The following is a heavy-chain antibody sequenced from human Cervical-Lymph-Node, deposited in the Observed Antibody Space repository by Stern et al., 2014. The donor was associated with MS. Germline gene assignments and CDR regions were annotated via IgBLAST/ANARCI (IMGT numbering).Heavy chain of an antibody. CDR1: GGSISTYY. J-gene: IGHJ3*02. D-gene: IGHD6-19*01. V-gene: IGHV4-59*08. CDR3: ASHHSTGWYAFDI. Sequence: QLQLQESGPGLVKSSETLSLTCTVSGGSISTYYWSWIRQPPGKGLEWIGYIYYSGSTNYNPSFKSRVTISVDPSKNQFSLKLKSVTAADTAMYYCASHHSTGWYAFDIWGQGTMVTVSS. CDR2: IYYSGST.